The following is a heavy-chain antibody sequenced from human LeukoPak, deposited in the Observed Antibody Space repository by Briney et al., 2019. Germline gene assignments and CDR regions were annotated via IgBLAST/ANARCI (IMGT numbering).Heavy chain of an antibody. V-gene: IGHV1-18*01. Sequence: AASVKVSCKASGYTFTSYGISWVRQAPGQGLEWMGWISAYNGNTNYAQKLQGRVTMTTDTSTSTAYMELRSLRSDDTAVYYCARDHSGWFGELSPFDYWGQGTLVTVSS. CDR3: ARDHSGWFGELSPFDY. J-gene: IGHJ4*02. CDR2: ISAYNGNT. D-gene: IGHD3-10*01. CDR1: GYTFTSYG.